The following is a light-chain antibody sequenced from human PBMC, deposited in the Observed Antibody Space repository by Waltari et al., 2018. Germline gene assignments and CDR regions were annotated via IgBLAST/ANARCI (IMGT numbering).Light chain of an antibody. Sequence: QAVVTQEPSLTVSPGGTVTLTCGSSSGAVTSGHYPYWFQQKPGQAPRTLIFDTNNKRSWTPARFIGALLGGKAALTLSGAQPEDEAVYYCLISADDARVYGGGTKLTVL. CDR3: LISADDARV. J-gene: IGLJ2*01. CDR2: DTN. CDR1: SGAVTSGHY. V-gene: IGLV7-46*01.